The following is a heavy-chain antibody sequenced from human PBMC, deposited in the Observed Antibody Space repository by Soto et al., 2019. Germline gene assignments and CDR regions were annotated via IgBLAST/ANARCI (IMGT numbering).Heavy chain of an antibody. V-gene: IGHV3-11*01. D-gene: IGHD6-19*01. Sequence: QVQLVESGGGLVKSGGSLRLSCAASGFIFSNYYLTWIRQAPGRGLEWISYISSSGSTTGYADSVKGRFTISRDNSKNSLYLQMDFLRADDTAVYYCAKGVAVAGYDYGLDVWGQGTTVSVSS. CDR3: AKGVAVAGYDYGLDV. J-gene: IGHJ6*02. CDR2: ISSSGSTT. CDR1: GFIFSNYY.